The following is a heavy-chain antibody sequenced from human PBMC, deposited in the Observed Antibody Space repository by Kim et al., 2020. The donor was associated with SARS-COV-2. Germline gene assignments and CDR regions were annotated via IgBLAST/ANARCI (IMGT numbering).Heavy chain of an antibody. Sequence: KFKGRVTMTRDTSIGTAYMELSRLRSDDTAVYYCARDRSVAAILANWFDPWGQGTLVTVSS. D-gene: IGHD2-15*01. CDR3: ARDRSVAAILANWFDP. J-gene: IGHJ5*02. V-gene: IGHV1-2*02.